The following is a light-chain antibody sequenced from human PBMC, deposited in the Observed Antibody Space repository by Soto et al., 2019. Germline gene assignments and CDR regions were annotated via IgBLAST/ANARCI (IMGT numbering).Light chain of an antibody. V-gene: IGLV2-14*01. CDR2: DVS. CDR1: SSDVGGYNY. J-gene: IGLJ1*01. CDR3: SSYTSSSTPLYV. Sequence: QSALTQPASVSGSPGQSITLSCTGTSSDVGGYNYVSWYQQHPGKAPKLMIYDVSNRPSGVSNRVSGSKSGNTASLTISGLQAEDEADDYCSSYTSSSTPLYVFGTGTKLTVL.